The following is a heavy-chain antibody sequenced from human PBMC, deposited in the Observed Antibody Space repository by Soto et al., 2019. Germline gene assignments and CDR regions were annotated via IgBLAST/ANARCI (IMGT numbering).Heavy chain of an antibody. Sequence: QLQLQESGPGLVKPSETLSLTCTVSGGSISSSSYYWGWIRQPPGKGLEWIGSIYYSGSTYYNPSSKSRVTISVDTSRNQFSLKLSSVTAADTAVYYCASYPVQLLWFGESAGHNWFDPWGQGTLVTVSS. CDR1: GGSISSSSYY. CDR3: ASYPVQLLWFGESAGHNWFDP. J-gene: IGHJ5*02. CDR2: IYYSGST. D-gene: IGHD3-10*01. V-gene: IGHV4-39*01.